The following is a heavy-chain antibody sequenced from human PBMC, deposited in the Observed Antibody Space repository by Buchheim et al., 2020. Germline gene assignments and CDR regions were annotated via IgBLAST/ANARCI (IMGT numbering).Heavy chain of an antibody. CDR3: ARHGSGYSSSWSGNYGMDV. Sequence: QLQLQESGPGLVKPSETLSLTCTVSGGSISSSSYYWGWIRQPPGKGLEWIGSSYYSGSTYYNPSLKSRVTISVDTSKNQFSLKLSSVTAADTAVYYCARHGSGYSSSWSGNYGMDVWGQGTT. J-gene: IGHJ6*02. CDR1: GGSISSSSYY. D-gene: IGHD6-13*01. CDR2: SYYSGST. V-gene: IGHV4-39*01.